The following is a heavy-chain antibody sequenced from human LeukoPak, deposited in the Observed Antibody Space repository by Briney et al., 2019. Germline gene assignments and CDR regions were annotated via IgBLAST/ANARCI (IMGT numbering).Heavy chain of an antibody. V-gene: IGHV3-74*01. Sequence: PGGSLRLSCAASGFTFSSYWMHWVRQAPGKGLVWVSRINTDGSSTSYADSVKGRFTISRDNAKNTLYLQMNSLRAEDTAVYYCARGPYDSSGYNWFDPWGQRTLVTVSS. J-gene: IGHJ5*02. CDR3: ARGPYDSSGYNWFDP. CDR2: INTDGSST. D-gene: IGHD3-22*01. CDR1: GFTFSSYW.